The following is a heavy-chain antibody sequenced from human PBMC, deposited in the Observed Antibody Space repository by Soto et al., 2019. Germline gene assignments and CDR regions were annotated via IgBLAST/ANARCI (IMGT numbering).Heavy chain of an antibody. V-gene: IGHV1-2*04. CDR1: GYTFTGYY. Sequence: QVQLVQSGAEVKKPGASVKVSCKASGYTFTGYYMHWVRQAPGQGLEWMGRINPNSGGTNYAQKSQGWVTMTRGTSISAAYMELSRLRSDDTAVYYCARGLRGVDIVATYRGDAFDIWGQGTMGTVSS. J-gene: IGHJ3*02. D-gene: IGHD5-12*01. CDR3: ARGLRGVDIVATYRGDAFDI. CDR2: INPNSGGT.